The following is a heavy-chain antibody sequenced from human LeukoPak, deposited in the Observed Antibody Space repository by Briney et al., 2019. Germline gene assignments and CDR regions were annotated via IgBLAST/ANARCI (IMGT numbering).Heavy chain of an antibody. CDR3: AREVYYYDSSGYQGAPFDP. CDR1: GGSISSYY. Sequence: SETLSLTCTVSGGSISSYYWSWIRQPPGKGLEWIGYIYYSGSTNYNPSLKSRVTISVDTSKNQFSLKLSSVTAADTAVYYCAREVYYYDSSGYQGAPFDPWGQGTLVTVSS. D-gene: IGHD3-22*01. V-gene: IGHV4-59*01. CDR2: IYYSGST. J-gene: IGHJ5*02.